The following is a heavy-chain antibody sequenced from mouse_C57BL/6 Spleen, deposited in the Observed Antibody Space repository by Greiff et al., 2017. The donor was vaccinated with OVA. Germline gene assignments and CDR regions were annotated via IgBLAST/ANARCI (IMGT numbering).Heavy chain of an antibody. J-gene: IGHJ3*01. Sequence: DVKLVESGGGLVQPGGSLKLSCAASGFTFSDYYMYWVRQTPEKRLEWVAYISNGGGSTYYPDTVKGRFTISRDNAKNTLYLQMSRLKSEDTAMYYCARQGYDYDEFAYWGQGTLVTVSA. CDR1: GFTFSDYY. CDR2: ISNGGGST. V-gene: IGHV5-12*01. D-gene: IGHD2-4*01. CDR3: ARQGYDYDEFAY.